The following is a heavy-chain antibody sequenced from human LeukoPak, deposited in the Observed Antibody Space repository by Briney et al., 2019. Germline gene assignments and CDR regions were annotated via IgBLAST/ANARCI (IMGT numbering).Heavy chain of an antibody. CDR2: INHSGST. CDR3: ARRRGYSYGSAFDI. V-gene: IGHV4-34*01. J-gene: IGHJ3*02. D-gene: IGHD5-18*01. Sequence: SETLSLTCAVYGGSYSGYYWSWIRQPPGKGLEWIGEINHSGSTNYNPSLKSRVTISVDTSKNQFSLKLSSVTAADTAVYYCARRRGYSYGSAFDIWGQGTMVTVSS. CDR1: GGSYSGYY.